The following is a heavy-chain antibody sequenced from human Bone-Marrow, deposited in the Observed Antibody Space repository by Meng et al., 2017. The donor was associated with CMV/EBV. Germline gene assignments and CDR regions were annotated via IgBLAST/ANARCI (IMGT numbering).Heavy chain of an antibody. Sequence: SGLNFRSDGMHWVRQAPSKGLEWVEFKRYDGSNKYYADSVKGRITSSRDNSKNTLYLQMNSLRAEDTAVYYCAKDPSGDYYYYGMDVWGQGTTVTVS. J-gene: IGHJ6*02. V-gene: IGHV3-30*02. CDR3: AKDPSGDYYYYGMDV. CDR2: KRYDGSNK. CDR1: GLNFRSDG. D-gene: IGHD3-10*01.